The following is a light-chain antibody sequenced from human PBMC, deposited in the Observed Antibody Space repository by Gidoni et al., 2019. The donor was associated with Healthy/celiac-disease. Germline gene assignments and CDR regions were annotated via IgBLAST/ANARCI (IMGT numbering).Light chain of an antibody. J-gene: IGKJ4*01. Sequence: EIVLTQSPATLSLSPGERATLSCRASQSVSSYLAWYQQKPGQAPRLLIYDASNRATGIPARFSGSGSGTDFTPTISSLVPEDFAVYYCQQRSNWPALTFGGGTKVEIK. V-gene: IGKV3-11*01. CDR3: QQRSNWPALT. CDR1: QSVSSY. CDR2: DAS.